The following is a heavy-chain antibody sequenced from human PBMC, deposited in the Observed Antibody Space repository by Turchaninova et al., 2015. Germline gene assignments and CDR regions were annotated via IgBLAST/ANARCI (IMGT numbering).Heavy chain of an antibody. CDR2: TYCMGST. CDR1: VAPLSSGDYY. V-gene: IGHV4-30-4*01. CDR3: ARDCNPSHYDVYGMDV. Sequence: QVQLQESGPGLVKPSKPLSLPRTVSVAPLSSGDYYWSWTRQPPGKGLGWIGYTYCMGSTHYNPSLKSRVIVLVDTSKNQFSLMLTSVTAADTAVYYCARDCNPSHYDVYGMDVWGQGTTVTVSS. D-gene: IGHD3-22*01. J-gene: IGHJ6*02.